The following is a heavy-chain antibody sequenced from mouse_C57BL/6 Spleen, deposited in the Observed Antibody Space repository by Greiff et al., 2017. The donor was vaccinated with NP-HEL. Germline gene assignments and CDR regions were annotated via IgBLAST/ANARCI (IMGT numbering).Heavy chain of an antibody. CDR2: IDPSDSYT. D-gene: IGHD2-1*01. CDR1: GYTFTSYW. V-gene: IGHV1-50*01. J-gene: IGHJ3*01. CDR3: ARSGGNFPAY. Sequence: QVQLQQPGAELVKPGASVKLSCKASGYTFTSYWMQWVKQRPGQGLEWIGEIDPSDSYTNYNQKFKGKATLTVDTSSSTAYMQLSSLTSEDSAVYYCARSGGNFPAYGGQGTLVTVSA.